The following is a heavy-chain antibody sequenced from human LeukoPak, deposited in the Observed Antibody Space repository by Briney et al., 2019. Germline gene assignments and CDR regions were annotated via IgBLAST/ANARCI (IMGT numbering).Heavy chain of an antibody. CDR1: GVSFDDYY. CDR2: INHSGYT. J-gene: IGHJ4*02. V-gene: IGHV4-34*01. Sequence: SETLSLTCAVSGVSFDDYYWAWVRQTPGKGLEWIGEINHSGYTNDSPSLKSRVTLSIDTSKKQFSLNLRSVTVADAGTYYCTRMTTGHDYWGQGTLVTVSS. CDR3: TRMTTGHDY. D-gene: IGHD4-17*01.